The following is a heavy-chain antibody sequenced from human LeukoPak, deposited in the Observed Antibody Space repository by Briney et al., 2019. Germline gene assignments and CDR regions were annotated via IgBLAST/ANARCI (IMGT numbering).Heavy chain of an antibody. CDR3: ARAGVDIAMGFDY. J-gene: IGHJ4*02. V-gene: IGHV3-21*01. CDR2: ISSSSSYI. Sequence: PGGSLRLSCAASGFTFSSYSMNWVRQAPGKGLEWVSSISSSSSYIYYADSVKGRFTISRDNAKNSLYLQMNSLRAEDTAVYYCARAGVDIAMGFDYWGQGTLVTVSS. CDR1: GFTFSSYS. D-gene: IGHD5-18*01.